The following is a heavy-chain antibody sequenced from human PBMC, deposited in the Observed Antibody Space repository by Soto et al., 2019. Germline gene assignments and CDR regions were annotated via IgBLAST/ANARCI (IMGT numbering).Heavy chain of an antibody. Sequence: GGSLRLSCAASGSTFSRYWMHWVRQAPGKGLVWVSRIDSYGSATSQVDSVEGRFTISRDNAKNTLYLQMNSLRAEDAAVYYCARGWVEGLSRKPPTDYWGQGTRVTVS. D-gene: IGHD3-10*01. J-gene: IGHJ4*02. CDR3: ARGWVEGLSRKPPTDY. V-gene: IGHV3-74*01. CDR1: GSTFSRYW. CDR2: IDSYGSAT.